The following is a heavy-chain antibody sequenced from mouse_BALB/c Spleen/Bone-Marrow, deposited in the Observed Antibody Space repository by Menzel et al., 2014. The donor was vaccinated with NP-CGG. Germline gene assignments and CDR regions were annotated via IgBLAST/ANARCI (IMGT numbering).Heavy chain of an antibody. J-gene: IGHJ4*01. CDR1: GFTFRDYY. Sequence: DVKLVESGGGLVQPGGSLKLSCATSGFTFRDYYMYRVRQTPEKRLEWVAYISNGGGSTYYPDTVKGRFTISRDNAKNTLYLQMSRLKSEDTAMYYCARQGTLDYWGQGTSVTVSS. CDR3: ARQGTLDY. V-gene: IGHV5-12*02. CDR2: ISNGGGST.